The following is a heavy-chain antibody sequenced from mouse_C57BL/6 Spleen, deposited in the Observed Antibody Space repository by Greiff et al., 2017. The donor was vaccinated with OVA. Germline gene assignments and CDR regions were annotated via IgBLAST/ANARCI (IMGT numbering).Heavy chain of an antibody. J-gene: IGHJ1*03. CDR3: ARAPITTVVAKGYFDV. V-gene: IGHV1-81*01. CDR1: GYTFTSYG. Sequence: VQLQQSGADLARPGASVKLSCKASGYTFTSYGISWVKQRTGQGLEWIGEIYPRSGNTYYNEKLKGKATLTADKSSSTAYMELRILTSEDSAVYFCARAPITTVVAKGYFDVWGTGTSVTVSS. CDR2: IYPRSGNT. D-gene: IGHD1-1*01.